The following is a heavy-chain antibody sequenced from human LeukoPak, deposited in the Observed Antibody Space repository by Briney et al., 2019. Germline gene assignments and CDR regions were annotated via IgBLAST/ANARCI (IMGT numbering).Heavy chain of an antibody. CDR2: INHSGST. CDR1: GGSFTGHY. V-gene: IGHV4-34*01. J-gene: IGHJ3*02. CDR3: ACHAVRYSAYDREEDAFDI. D-gene: IGHD5-12*01. Sequence: PSETLALTCALYGGSFTGHYWRWIRQPPGKGLEWIGEINHSGSTKYNPSLKSRVTISVDTSTKQFFLRLTSVTAADTAVYYCACHAVRYSAYDREEDAFDIWGQGTMVTVSS.